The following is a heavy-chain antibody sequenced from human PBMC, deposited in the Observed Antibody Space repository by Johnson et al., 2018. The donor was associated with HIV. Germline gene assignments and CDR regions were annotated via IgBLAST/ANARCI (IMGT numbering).Heavy chain of an antibody. CDR1: GFTFDDYA. D-gene: IGHD4-11*01. V-gene: IGHV3-9*01. J-gene: IGHJ3*02. CDR3: AKARGLHSGAFDI. CDR2: ISWNSGSI. Sequence: VQLVESGGGLVQPGRSLRLSCAASGFTFDDYAMHWVRQAPGKGLEWVSGISWNSGSIGYADSVKGRFTISRDNFKNTLHLQMNSLRAEDTAVYYCAKARGLHSGAFDIWGQGTMVTVSS.